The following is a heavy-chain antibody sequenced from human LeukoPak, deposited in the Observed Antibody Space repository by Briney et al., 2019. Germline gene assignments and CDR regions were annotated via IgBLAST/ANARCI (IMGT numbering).Heavy chain of an antibody. CDR2: MNPNSANT. CDR1: GYTFTTYD. CDR3: ARARLVRGPVTPLYYFDY. D-gene: IGHD2-8*02. J-gene: IGHJ4*02. Sequence: AASVKVSCKASGYTFTTYDINWVRQATGRGLEWMGWMNPNSANTGYAQKFQGRVTITRNTSISTAYMELNSLRSDDTAVYYCARARLVRGPVTPLYYFDYWGQGVLVTVSS. V-gene: IGHV1-8*01.